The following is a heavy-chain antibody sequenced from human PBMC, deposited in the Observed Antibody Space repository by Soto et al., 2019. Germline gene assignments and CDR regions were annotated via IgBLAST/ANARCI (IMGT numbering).Heavy chain of an antibody. J-gene: IGHJ3*02. CDR2: LIHGGST. V-gene: IGHV4-34*12. Sequence: SETLSLTCAISGASLGGFHWTWLRQAPGKGLEWIGELIHGGSTNYNPSLKGRVSFSLDTSKNQFSLHLMSVTAADTAVYYCARSPLGYDYVRQTWREVEDSFDIWGRGTLVTVSS. CDR1: GASLGGFH. D-gene: IGHD3-16*01. CDR3: ARSPLGYDYVRQTWREVEDSFDI.